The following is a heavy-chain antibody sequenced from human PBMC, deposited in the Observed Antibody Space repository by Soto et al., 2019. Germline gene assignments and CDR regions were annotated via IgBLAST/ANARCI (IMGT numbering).Heavy chain of an antibody. J-gene: IGHJ4*02. Sequence: HPGWSLRLSCAFSVFNVMSYWMSWVRQAPGKGLEWVASIKEDGSEIYYLHSVRGRFSISRDSAGNALHLTMNYLSAEDTGVYFCARDIGFDYVNWGKGPLVTVSS. V-gene: IGHV3-7*01. CDR2: IKEDGSEI. D-gene: IGHD3-16*01. CDR1: VFNVMSYW. CDR3: ARDIGFDYVN.